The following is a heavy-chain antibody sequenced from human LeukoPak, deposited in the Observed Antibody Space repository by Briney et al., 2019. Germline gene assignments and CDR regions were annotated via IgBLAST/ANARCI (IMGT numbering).Heavy chain of an antibody. D-gene: IGHD3-22*01. CDR1: GFTFSSYA. Sequence: SGASLRLSCAASGFTFSSYAMSWVRQAPGKGREWVSAISGSGGRTYYADSVKGRLTISRDNSKNTLYLQVNSLRAEDRAVYYCAKAPRICYESSGYPLDYYYGMDVWGQGTTVTASS. V-gene: IGHV3-23*01. CDR3: AKAPRICYESSGYPLDYYYGMDV. CDR2: ISGSGGRT. J-gene: IGHJ6*02.